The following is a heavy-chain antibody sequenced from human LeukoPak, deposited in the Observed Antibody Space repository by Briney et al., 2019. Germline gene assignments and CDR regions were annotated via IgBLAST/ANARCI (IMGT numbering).Heavy chain of an antibody. V-gene: IGHV5-51*01. J-gene: IGHJ4*02. CDR2: IYPGDSDT. CDR1: GYSFTSYW. Sequence: GESLKISCKGSGYSFTSYWIGWVRQMPGKGLEWMGIIYPGDSDTRYSPSFQGQVTISADKSISTAYLQWSSLKASDTAMYYCARRGSRDYVWGSYRPPREYYFDYWGQGTLVTVSS. CDR3: ARRGSRDYVWGSYRPPREYYFDY. D-gene: IGHD3-16*02.